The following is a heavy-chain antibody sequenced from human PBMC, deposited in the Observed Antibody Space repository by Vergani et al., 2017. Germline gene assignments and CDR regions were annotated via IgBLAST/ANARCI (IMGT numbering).Heavy chain of an antibody. CDR1: GFTFSSYA. V-gene: IGHV3-23*01. Sequence: EVQLLESGGGLVQPGGSLRLSCAASGFTFSSYAMSWVRQAPGKGLEWVSAISGSGGSTYYADSVKGRFTISRDNSKNTLYLQMNSLRAEDTAVYYCAKGFDSSGYYPYDAFDVWGIGTMVTVSS. CDR3: AKGFDSSGYYPYDAFDV. D-gene: IGHD3-22*01. J-gene: IGHJ3*01. CDR2: ISGSGGST.